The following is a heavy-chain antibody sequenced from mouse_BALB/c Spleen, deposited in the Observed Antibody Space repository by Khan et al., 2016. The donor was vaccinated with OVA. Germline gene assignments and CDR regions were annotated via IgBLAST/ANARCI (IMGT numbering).Heavy chain of an antibody. V-gene: IGHV3-2*02. Sequence: EVKLQESGPGLVKPSQSLSLTCTVTGHSVTSGYAWNWIRQFPGNKLEWMGYISYSGGTSYNPSLKSRISITRDTSKNQFFLQLNSVTTEDTATYYCARGNYYGYYFDYWGQGTTLTVSS. CDR3: ARGNYYGYYFDY. CDR1: GHSVTSGYA. J-gene: IGHJ2*01. CDR2: ISYSGGT. D-gene: IGHD1-1*01.